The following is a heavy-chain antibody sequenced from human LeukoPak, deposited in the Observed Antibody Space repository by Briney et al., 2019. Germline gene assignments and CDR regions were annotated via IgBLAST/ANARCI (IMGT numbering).Heavy chain of an antibody. J-gene: IGHJ5*02. V-gene: IGHV4-39*07. D-gene: IGHD3-3*01. CDR2: INHSGST. CDR1: GGSISSGSYY. Sequence: SETLSLTCTVSGGSISSGSYYWSWIRQPPGKGLEWIGEINHSGSTNYNPSLKSRVTISVDTSKNQFSLKLSSVTAADTAVYYCARGRTYYDFWSGYSTYNWFDPWGQGTLVTVSS. CDR3: ARGRTYYDFWSGYSTYNWFDP.